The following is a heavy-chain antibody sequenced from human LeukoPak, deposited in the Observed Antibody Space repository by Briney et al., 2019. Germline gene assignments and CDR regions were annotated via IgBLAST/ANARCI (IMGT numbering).Heavy chain of an antibody. D-gene: IGHD3-22*01. CDR1: GFTFSSYG. CDR2: ISYDGSNK. V-gene: IGHV3-30*18. Sequence: GGSLRLSCAASGFTFSSYGMHWVRQAPGKRLEWVAVISYDGSNKYYADSVEGRFTISRDNSKNTLYLQMNSLRAEDTAVYYCAKVQYYYDSSGYYFDYWGQGTLVTVSS. J-gene: IGHJ4*02. CDR3: AKVQYYYDSSGYYFDY.